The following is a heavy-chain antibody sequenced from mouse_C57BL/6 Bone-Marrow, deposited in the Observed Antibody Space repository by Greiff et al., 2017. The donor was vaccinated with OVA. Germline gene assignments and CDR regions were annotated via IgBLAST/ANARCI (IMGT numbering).Heavy chain of an antibody. D-gene: IGHD1-1*01. Sequence: EVQLVESGPGMVKPSQSLSLTCTVTGYSITSGYVWHWIRHFPGNKLEWLGYISYSGSNNYNPSLKSRISITHDTSNNHFFLKLNSVTTEDTATYYCARELRFYYFDDWGQGTTLTVSS. CDR3: ARELRFYYFDD. CDR1: GYSITSGYV. J-gene: IGHJ2*01. CDR2: ISYSGSN. V-gene: IGHV3-1*01.